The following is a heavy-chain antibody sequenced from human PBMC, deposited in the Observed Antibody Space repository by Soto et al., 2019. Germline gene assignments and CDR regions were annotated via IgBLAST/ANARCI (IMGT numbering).Heavy chain of an antibody. CDR2: INHSGST. D-gene: IGHD3-22*01. J-gene: IGHJ5*02. CDR1: GGCFSGYY. CDR3: ARASVDSSGPNGWFAP. Sequence: PSETLSLTCAVYGGCFSGYYWSWIRQPPGKGLEWIGEINHSGSTNYNPSLKSRVTISVDTSKNQFSLKLSSVTAADTAVYYCARASVDSSGPNGWFAPWGQGTLVTVSS. V-gene: IGHV4-34*01.